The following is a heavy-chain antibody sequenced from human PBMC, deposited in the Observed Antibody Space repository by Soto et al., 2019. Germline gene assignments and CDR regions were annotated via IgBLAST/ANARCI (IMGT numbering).Heavy chain of an antibody. CDR1: GGSISSSIYY. Sequence: PSETLSLTCTVSGGSISSSIYYWGWIRQPPGKGLEWIGSIYYSGSTYYNPSLKSRVTISVDTSKNQFSLKLSSVTAADTAVYYCASVLGQDFDYWGQGTLVTVS. CDR3: ASVLGQDFDY. CDR2: IYYSGST. V-gene: IGHV4-39*01. J-gene: IGHJ4*02.